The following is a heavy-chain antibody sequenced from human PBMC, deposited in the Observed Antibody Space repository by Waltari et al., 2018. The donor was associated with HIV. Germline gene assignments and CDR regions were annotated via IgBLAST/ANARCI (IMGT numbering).Heavy chain of an antibody. CDR1: GLTFSSYS. Sequence: EVQLVESGGGLVQPGGSLRLSCVASGLTFSSYSMNWVRQAPGKGLEWVSYISSSSSSKYYADSVKGRFTISRDSAKNSLYLQMSRLRTEDTAVYYCARDYCSSTSCTVDYWGQGALVTVSS. CDR2: ISSSSSSK. J-gene: IGHJ4*02. CDR3: ARDYCSSTSCTVDY. V-gene: IGHV3-48*01. D-gene: IGHD2-2*01.